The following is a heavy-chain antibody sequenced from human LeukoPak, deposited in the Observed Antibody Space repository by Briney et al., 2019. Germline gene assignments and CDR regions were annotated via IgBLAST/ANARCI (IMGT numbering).Heavy chain of an antibody. Sequence: SVKVSCKASGGTFSSYAISWVRQAPGQGLEWMGRIIPILGIANYAQKFQGRVTITADKSTSTAYMELSSLRSEDTAVYYCARDSHTIGDWLFPFDPWGQGALVTVSS. V-gene: IGHV1-69*04. J-gene: IGHJ5*02. CDR2: IIPILGIA. CDR1: GGTFSSYA. CDR3: ARDSHTIGDWLFPFDP. D-gene: IGHD3-3*01.